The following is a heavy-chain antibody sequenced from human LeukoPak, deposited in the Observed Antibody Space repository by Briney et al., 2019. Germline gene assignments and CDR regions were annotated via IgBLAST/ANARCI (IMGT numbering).Heavy chain of an antibody. Sequence: SETLSLTCTVSGGSISSHYWSWIRQPPGKGLEWIGYIYYSGSTNYNPSLKSRVTISVDTSKNQFSLKLSSVTAADTAVYYCARLTYYDSSGYELCYYYYYMDVWGKGTTVTVSS. CDR3: ARLTYYDSSGYELCYYYYYMDV. D-gene: IGHD3-22*01. J-gene: IGHJ6*03. CDR1: GGSISSHY. V-gene: IGHV4-59*11. CDR2: IYYSGST.